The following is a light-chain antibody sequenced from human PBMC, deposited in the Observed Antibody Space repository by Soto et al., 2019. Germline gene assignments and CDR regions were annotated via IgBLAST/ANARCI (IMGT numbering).Light chain of an antibody. J-gene: IGKJ4*01. CDR2: GAS. V-gene: IGKV3-20*01. Sequence: EIVLTQFPGTLSLSPGERATLSCGAGQSVSNIYLAWYQQKPCQAPSLLIYGASSRATGIPDRFSGSGSSTDFSLIISRLQPQDFAVYYCQQYGSSQGLTFGGGTKVDIK. CDR3: QQYGSSQGLT. CDR1: QSVSNIY.